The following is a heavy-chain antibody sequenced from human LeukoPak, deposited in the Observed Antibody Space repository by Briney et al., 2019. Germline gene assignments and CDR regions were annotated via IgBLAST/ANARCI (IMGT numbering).Heavy chain of an antibody. J-gene: IGHJ4*02. CDR3: AKRKSLYYFDY. Sequence: GRSQRLSCAASGFTFSSYAMSWVRQAPGKGLEWVSAISGSGGSTYYADSVKGRFTISRDNSKNTLYLQMNSLRAEDTAVYYCAKRKSLYYFDYWGQGTLVTVSS. CDR1: GFTFSSYA. V-gene: IGHV3-23*01. CDR2: ISGSGGST.